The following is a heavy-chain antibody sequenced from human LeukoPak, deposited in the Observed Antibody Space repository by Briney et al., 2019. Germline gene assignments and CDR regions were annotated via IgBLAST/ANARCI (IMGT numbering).Heavy chain of an antibody. CDR3: ARGSGKYQPLPPYGMDV. CDR2: INPNSGGT. CDR1: GYTFTGYY. V-gene: IGHV1-2*02. D-gene: IGHD2-2*01. J-gene: IGHJ6*02. Sequence: ASVKVSCKASGYTFTGYYMHWVRQAPGQGLEWMGWINPNSGGTNYAQKFQGRVTMTRDTSISTAYMELSRLRSDDTAVYYCARGSGKYQPLPPYGMDVWGQGTTVTVSS.